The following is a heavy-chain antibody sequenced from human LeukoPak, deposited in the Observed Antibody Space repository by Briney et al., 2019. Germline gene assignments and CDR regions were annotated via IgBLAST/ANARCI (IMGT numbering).Heavy chain of an antibody. Sequence: GESLKFSCKGSGYSFTNYWIGWVRQMPGKGLEWMGIIYPDDSDTRYSPSFQGQVTISADKSISTAYLQWNSLKASDTAIYYCARHCSTASCYSSYYFEYWGQGTLVTVSS. CDR2: IYPDDSDT. V-gene: IGHV5-51*01. D-gene: IGHD2-15*01. J-gene: IGHJ4*02. CDR1: GYSFTNYW. CDR3: ARHCSTASCYSSYYFEY.